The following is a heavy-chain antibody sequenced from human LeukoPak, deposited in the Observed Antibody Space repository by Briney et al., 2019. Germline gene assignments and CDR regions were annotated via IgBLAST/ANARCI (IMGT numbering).Heavy chain of an antibody. D-gene: IGHD3-10*01. J-gene: IGHJ4*02. V-gene: IGHV1-2*02. CDR3: ARSYYGSGSYLIDY. Sequence: ASVKGSCKASGYTFTGYYMHLVRQAPGQRLEWMGWINPNSGGTNYAQKFQGRVTMTRDTSISTAYMELSRLRSDDTAVYYCARSYYGSGSYLIDYWGQGTLVTVSS. CDR2: INPNSGGT. CDR1: GYTFTGYY.